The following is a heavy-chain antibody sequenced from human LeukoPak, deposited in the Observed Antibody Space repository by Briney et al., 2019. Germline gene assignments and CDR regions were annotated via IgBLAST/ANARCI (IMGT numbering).Heavy chain of an antibody. D-gene: IGHD3-22*01. CDR1: GFTFSTFA. CDR2: IRFDGSDR. CDR3: AKAGAMILQHYFDY. Sequence: GGSLRLSCAASGFTFSTFAMHWVRQAPGKGLEWVAFIRFDGSDRYYTDSVKGRFTPYRDISRNTLYLQMNSLRADDTAVYYCAKAGAMILQHYFDYWGQGTLVTVSS. J-gene: IGHJ4*02. V-gene: IGHV3-30*02.